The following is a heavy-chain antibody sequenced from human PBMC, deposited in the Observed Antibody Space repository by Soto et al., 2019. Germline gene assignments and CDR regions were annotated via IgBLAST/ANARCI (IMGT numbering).Heavy chain of an antibody. CDR3: ARDVVVVAATQDYYYYGMDV. Sequence: SQTLSLTCAISGDSVSSNSAAWNWIRQSPSRGLDWLGRTYYRSKWYNDYAVSVKSRITINPDTSKNQFSLQLNSVTPEDTAVYYCARDVVVVAATQDYYYYGMDVWGQGTTVTV. D-gene: IGHD2-15*01. CDR1: GDSVSSNSAA. V-gene: IGHV6-1*01. J-gene: IGHJ6*02. CDR2: TYYRSKWYN.